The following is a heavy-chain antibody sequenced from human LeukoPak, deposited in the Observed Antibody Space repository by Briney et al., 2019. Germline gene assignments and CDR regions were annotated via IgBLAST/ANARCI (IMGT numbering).Heavy chain of an antibody. CDR2: IYHSGST. CDR3: ARPIVVVPAAEGAFDI. Sequence: SETLSLTCTVSGGSISSGGYYWSWIRQPPGKGLEWIGYIYHSGSTYYNPSLKSRVTISVDRSKNQFSLKLSSVTAADTAVYYCARPIVVVPAAEGAFDIWGQGTMVTVSS. D-gene: IGHD2-2*01. J-gene: IGHJ3*02. V-gene: IGHV4-30-2*01. CDR1: GGSISSGGYY.